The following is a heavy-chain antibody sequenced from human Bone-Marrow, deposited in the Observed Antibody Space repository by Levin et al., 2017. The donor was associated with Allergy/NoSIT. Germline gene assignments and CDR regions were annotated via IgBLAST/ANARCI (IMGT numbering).Heavy chain of an antibody. D-gene: IGHD6-13*01. Sequence: HPGGSLRLSCAASGFTFSSYAMSWVRQAPGKGLEWVSVITIRSTSAYGDSVKGRFTTSRDNSKNTLYLQMSSLRAEDTVVYYCAKTSPYGTSWLGAFDIWGQGTMVTVSS. CDR1: GFTFSSYA. CDR2: ITIRSTSA. J-gene: IGHJ3*02. CDR3: AKTSPYGTSWLGAFDI. V-gene: IGHV3-23*02.